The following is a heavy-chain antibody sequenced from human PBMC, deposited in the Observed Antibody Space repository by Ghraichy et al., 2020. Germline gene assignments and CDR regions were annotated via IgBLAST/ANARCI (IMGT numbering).Heavy chain of an antibody. CDR1: GGSISSSNYY. J-gene: IGHJ3*02. CDR3: ARRTYYDAFDI. V-gene: IGHV4-39*01. Sequence: SETLSLTCTVSGGSISSSNYYWGWIRQPPGKGLEWIGNIYYSGSTYYNPSLKSRVTISVDTSKNQFSLKLSSVTAADTAVYYCARRTYYDAFDIWGQGTMVTVSS. CDR2: IYYSGST. D-gene: IGHD2-8*01.